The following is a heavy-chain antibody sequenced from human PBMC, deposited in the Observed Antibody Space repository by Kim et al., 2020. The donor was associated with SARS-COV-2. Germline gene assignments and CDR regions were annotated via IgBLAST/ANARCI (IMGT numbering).Heavy chain of an antibody. J-gene: IGHJ6*02. CDR1: GGSISSSNW. V-gene: IGHV4-4*02. CDR3: ARGLYGSGSLRLGYYYGMDV. CDR2: IYHSGST. D-gene: IGHD3-10*01. Sequence: SETLSLTCAVSGGSISSSNWWSWVRQPPGKGLEWIGEIYHSGSTNYNPSLKSRVTISVDKSKNQFSLKLSSVTAADTAVYYCARGLYGSGSLRLGYYYGMDVWGQGTTVTVSS.